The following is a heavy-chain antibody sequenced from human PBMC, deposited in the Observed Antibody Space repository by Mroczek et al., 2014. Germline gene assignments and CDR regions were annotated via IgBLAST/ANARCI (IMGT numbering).Heavy chain of an antibody. CDR3: ARVAAYKGYYYYYMDV. D-gene: IGHD5-24*01. CDR2: IYYSGST. V-gene: IGHV4-59*01. Sequence: QVQLQQSGPGLVKPSETLSLTCTVSGGSISSYYWSWIRQPPGKGLEWIGYIYYSGSTNYNPSLKSRVTISVDTSKNQFSLKLSSVTAADTAVYYCARVAAYKGYYYYYMDVWGKGTTVTVSS. CDR1: GGSISSYY. J-gene: IGHJ6*03.